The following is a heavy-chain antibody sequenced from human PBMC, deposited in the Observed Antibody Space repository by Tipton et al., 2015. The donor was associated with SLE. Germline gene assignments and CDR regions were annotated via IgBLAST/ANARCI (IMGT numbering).Heavy chain of an antibody. D-gene: IGHD2-15*01. J-gene: IGHJ3*02. CDR3: ARHFCSGGSCPDAFDI. CDR1: GGSISSSSYY. V-gene: IGHV4-39*07. CDR2: IYFSGNT. Sequence: TLSLTCTVSGGSISSSSYYWGWVRQPPGKGLEWIGSIYFSGNTCHNPSLKSRVTISVDTSKNQFSLKLSSVTAADTAMYYCARHFCSGGSCPDAFDIWGQGTVVTVSS.